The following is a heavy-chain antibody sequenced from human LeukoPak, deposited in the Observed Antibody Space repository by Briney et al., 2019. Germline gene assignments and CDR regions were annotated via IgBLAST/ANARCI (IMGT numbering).Heavy chain of an antibody. Sequence: ASVKVSCKASGYTFTSYGISWVRQAPGQGLEWMGWISAYNGNTNYAQKLQGRVTMATDTSTGTAYMDLRSLRSDDTAVYYCARAEYSSSWYGYWGQGTLVTVSS. V-gene: IGHV1-18*01. CDR1: GYTFTSYG. CDR2: ISAYNGNT. J-gene: IGHJ4*02. CDR3: ARAEYSSSWYGY. D-gene: IGHD6-13*01.